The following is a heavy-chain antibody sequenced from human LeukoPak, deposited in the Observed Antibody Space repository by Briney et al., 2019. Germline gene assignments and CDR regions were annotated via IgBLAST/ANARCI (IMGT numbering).Heavy chain of an antibody. CDR1: GFTFSSYA. CDR3: AKGNGYSYGRYYFGY. CDR2: ITASGGNT. Sequence: GGSLRLSCAASGFTFSSYAMGWVRQAPGKGLEWVSAITASGGNTYYADSVKGRFTISRDNSKNTLYLQVNSLRAEDTAVYYCAKGNGYSYGRYYFGYWGQGTLVTVSS. D-gene: IGHD5-18*01. J-gene: IGHJ4*02. V-gene: IGHV3-23*01.